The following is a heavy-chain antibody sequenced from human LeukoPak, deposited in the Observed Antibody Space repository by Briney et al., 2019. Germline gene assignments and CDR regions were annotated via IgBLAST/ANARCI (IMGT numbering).Heavy chain of an antibody. CDR3: ARARYDSSGYYPLGDY. J-gene: IGHJ4*02. CDR1: GFTFSNYV. V-gene: IGHV3-21*01. Sequence: GGSLRLSCAASGFTFSNYVISWVRQAPGKGLEWVSSISSSSRYIYYADSVKGRFTISRDNADNSLYLQMTSLRGEDTAVYYCARARYDSSGYYPLGDYWGQGTLVTVSS. CDR2: ISSSSRYI. D-gene: IGHD3-22*01.